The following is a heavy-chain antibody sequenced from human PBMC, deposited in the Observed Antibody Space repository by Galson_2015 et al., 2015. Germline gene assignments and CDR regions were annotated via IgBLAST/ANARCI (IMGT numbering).Heavy chain of an antibody. D-gene: IGHD2-2*01. J-gene: IGHJ6*02. CDR1: GYSFTSYW. CDR3: ARSVVPHYCSSTSCYGGDYYYYGMDV. CDR2: IYPGDSDT. Sequence: QSGAEVKKPGESLKISCKGSGYSFTSYWIGWVRQMPGKGLEWMGIIYPGDSDTRYSPSSQGQVTISADKSISTAYLQWSSLKASDTAMYYCARSVVPHYCSSTSCYGGDYYYYGMDVWGQGTTVTVSS. V-gene: IGHV5-51*01.